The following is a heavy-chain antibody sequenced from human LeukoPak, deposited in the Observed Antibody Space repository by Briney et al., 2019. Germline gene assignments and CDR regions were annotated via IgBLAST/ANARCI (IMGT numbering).Heavy chain of an antibody. D-gene: IGHD3-3*01. CDR1: GFTFSSYA. CDR2: ISGSGGST. V-gene: IGHV3-23*01. J-gene: IGHJ4*02. Sequence: PGGSLRLSCAASGFTFSSYAMSWVRQAPGKGLEWVSGISGSGGSTYYADSVKGRFTISRDNSKNTLYLQMNSLRAEDTAVYYCAKLSSGNSYYFDYWGQGTLVTVSS. CDR3: AKLSSGNSYYFDY.